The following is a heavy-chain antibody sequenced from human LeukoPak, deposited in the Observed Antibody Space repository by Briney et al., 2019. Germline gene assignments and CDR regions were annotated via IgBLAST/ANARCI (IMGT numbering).Heavy chain of an antibody. J-gene: IGHJ5*02. CDR2: IYYSGST. D-gene: IGHD6-13*01. CDR3: ARASYSRSWFDP. V-gene: IGHV4-59*01. Sequence: PSETLTLTCTVSGGSISSYYWSRIRQPPGKGLEWIGYIYYSGSTNYNPSLKSRVTISVDTSKNQFSLKLSSVTAADTAVYYCARASYSRSWFDPWGQGTLVTVSS. CDR1: GGSISSYY.